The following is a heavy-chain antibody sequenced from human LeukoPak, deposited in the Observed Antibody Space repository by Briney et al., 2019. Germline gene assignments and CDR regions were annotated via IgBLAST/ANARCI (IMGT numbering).Heavy chain of an antibody. V-gene: IGHV1-69*05. Sequence: ASVKVSCKASGGTFSSYAISWVRQAPGQGLEWMGGIIPIFGTANYAQKFQGRVTITTDESTSTAYMELSSLRSEDTAVYYCASRRGITMVRGAPVNYYYYYMDVWGKGTTVTVSS. D-gene: IGHD3-10*01. J-gene: IGHJ6*03. CDR3: ASRRGITMVRGAPVNYYYYYMDV. CDR1: GGTFSSYA. CDR2: IIPIFGTA.